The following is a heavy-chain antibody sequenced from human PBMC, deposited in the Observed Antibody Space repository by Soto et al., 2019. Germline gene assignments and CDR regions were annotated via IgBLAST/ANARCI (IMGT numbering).Heavy chain of an antibody. CDR1: GGSITSPNW. V-gene: IGHV4-4*02. CDR2: IHHSGSS. Sequence: QVQLQESGPGLVKPSGTRSLTCAVSGGSITSPNWWNWVRQPPGKGLEWMGEIHHSGSSNYTPSLKSRLTLSVDKSKNELSLKLNSVTAADTAVYYCGRAYSSGSPIDSWGQGPLVTVSS. CDR3: GRAYSSGSPIDS. D-gene: IGHD6-19*01. J-gene: IGHJ4*02.